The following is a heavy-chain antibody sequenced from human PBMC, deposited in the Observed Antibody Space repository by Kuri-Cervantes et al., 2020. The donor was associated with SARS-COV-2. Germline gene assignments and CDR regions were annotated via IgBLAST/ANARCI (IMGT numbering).Heavy chain of an antibody. CDR1: GGSISSSSYY. CDR2: IYYSGST. J-gene: IGHJ3*02. Sequence: SETLSLTCTVSGGSISSSSYYWGWIRQPPGKGLEWIGSIYYSGSTYYNPSLKSRVTISVDTSKNQFSLKLSSVTAADTAVYYCARNPTVTDDAFDIWGQGTMVTVSS. D-gene: IGHD4-17*01. CDR3: ARNPTVTDDAFDI. V-gene: IGHV4-39*07.